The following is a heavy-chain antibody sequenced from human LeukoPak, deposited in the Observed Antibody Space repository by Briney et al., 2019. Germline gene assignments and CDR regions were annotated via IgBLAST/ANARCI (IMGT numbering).Heavy chain of an antibody. Sequence: SVKVSCKASGYTFTSYGISWVRQAPGQGLEWMGGIIPIFGTANYAQKFQGRVTITADKSTSTAYMELSSLRSEDTAVYYCASSYVRYYFDYWGQGTLVTVSS. J-gene: IGHJ4*02. V-gene: IGHV1-69*06. CDR1: GYTFTSYG. CDR3: ASSYVRYYFDY. CDR2: IIPIFGTA. D-gene: IGHD3-16*01.